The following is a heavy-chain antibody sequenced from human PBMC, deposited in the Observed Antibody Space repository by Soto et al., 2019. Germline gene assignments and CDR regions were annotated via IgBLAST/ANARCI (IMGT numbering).Heavy chain of an antibody. J-gene: IGHJ6*02. CDR3: ARHCCGSGSYYTMDV. D-gene: IGHD3-10*01. CDR1: GGSFSGYY. V-gene: IGHV4-34*01. CDR2: INHSGST. Sequence: SETLSLTCAVYGGSFSGYYWTWIRQPPGTGLEWIGEINHSGSTNYNPSLKSRVTISVDTSKNQFSLKLSSVTAADTAVYYCARHCCGSGSYYTMDVWGQGTTVTVSS.